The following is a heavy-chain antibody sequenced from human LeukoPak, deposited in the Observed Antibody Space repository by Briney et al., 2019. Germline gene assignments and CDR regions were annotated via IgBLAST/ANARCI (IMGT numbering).Heavy chain of an antibody. Sequence: PSQTLSLTCTVSGGPISSGDYYWSWIRQPPGTGLEWIGYIYYSGSTYYNPSLKSRVTISVDTSKNQFSLKLSSVTAADTAVYYCAREYQLLWAEYFDLWGRGTLVTVSS. J-gene: IGHJ2*01. D-gene: IGHD2-2*01. CDR3: AREYQLLWAEYFDL. CDR2: IYYSGST. CDR1: GGPISSGDYY. V-gene: IGHV4-30-4*01.